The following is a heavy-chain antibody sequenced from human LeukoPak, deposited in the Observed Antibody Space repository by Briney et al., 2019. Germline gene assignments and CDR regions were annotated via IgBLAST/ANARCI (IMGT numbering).Heavy chain of an antibody. Sequence: GGSLRLSCAASGFTFDDYAMHWVRQAPGKGLEWVSGISWNSGSIGYADSVKGRFTISRDNAKNSLYLQMNSPRAEDTAVYYCARDLGSYYGACFDYWGQGTLVTVSS. CDR1: GFTFDDYA. CDR2: ISWNSGSI. CDR3: ARDLGSYYGACFDY. V-gene: IGHV3-9*01. J-gene: IGHJ4*02. D-gene: IGHD1-26*01.